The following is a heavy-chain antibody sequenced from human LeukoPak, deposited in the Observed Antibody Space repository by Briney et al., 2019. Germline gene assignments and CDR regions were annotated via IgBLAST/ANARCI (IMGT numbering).Heavy chain of an antibody. Sequence: WISAYNGNTNYAQKLQGRVTMTTDTSTSTAYMELRSLKSDDTAVYYCARGDYGDWWGQGTLVTVSS. J-gene: IGHJ4*02. D-gene: IGHD1-26*01. CDR3: ARGDYGDW. CDR2: ISAYNGNT. V-gene: IGHV1-18*01.